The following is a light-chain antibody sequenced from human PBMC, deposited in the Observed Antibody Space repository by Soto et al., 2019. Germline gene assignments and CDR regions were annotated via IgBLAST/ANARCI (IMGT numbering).Light chain of an antibody. J-gene: IGLJ1*01. CDR2: EVS. Sequence: QCGLRHPAAVSCSPGHSIAISCTGTSSDVGGYDYVSWYQLHPGKAPKLMVFEVSNRPSGVSYRFSGSKSGNTASLTISGLQAEDEADHFCSSYSISNDYLFGTGTKVTVL. CDR1: SSDVGGYDY. V-gene: IGLV2-14*01. CDR3: SSYSISNDYL.